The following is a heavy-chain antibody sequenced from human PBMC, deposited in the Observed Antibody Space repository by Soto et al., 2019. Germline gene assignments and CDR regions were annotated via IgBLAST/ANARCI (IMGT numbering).Heavy chain of an antibody. CDR3: ARVGADYGSGSYGYYYYYYMDV. J-gene: IGHJ6*03. CDR2: IYYSGST. V-gene: IGHV4-59*01. CDR1: GGSISSYY. Sequence: SETLSLTCTVSGGSISSYYWSWIRQPPGKGLEWIGYIYYSGSTNYNPSLKSRVTISVDTSKNQFSLKLSSVTTADTAVYYCARVGADYGSGSYGYYYYYYMDVWGKGTTVTVSS. D-gene: IGHD3-10*01.